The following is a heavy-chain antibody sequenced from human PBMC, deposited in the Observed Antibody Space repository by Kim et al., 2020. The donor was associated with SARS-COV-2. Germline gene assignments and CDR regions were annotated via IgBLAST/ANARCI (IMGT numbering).Heavy chain of an antibody. CDR2: ISYDGSNK. CDR3: ARVRKTYYYGSGSYPPILGNYYGMDV. J-gene: IGHJ6*02. D-gene: IGHD3-10*01. V-gene: IGHV3-30*04. CDR1: GFTFSSYA. Sequence: GGSLRLSCAASGFTFSSYAMQWVRQAPGKGLEWVTVISYDGSNKYYADSVKGRFTISRDNSKNTLYLQMNSLRAVDTAVYYCARVRKTYYYGSGSYPPILGNYYGMDVCGRGTTVTVSS.